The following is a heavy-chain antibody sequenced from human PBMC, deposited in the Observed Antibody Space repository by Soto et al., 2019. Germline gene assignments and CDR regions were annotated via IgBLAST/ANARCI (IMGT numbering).Heavy chain of an antibody. Sequence: QVQLVESGGGLVRPGGSLRLSCEASGFTFRDYYMTWFRQAPGKGLEWLSYIDSSTKYTNYADSVKGRFTISRDNAKTSLYLQMNSLRADETAVYYCAREYYYTMDVWGQGTMVTVSS. CDR3: AREYYYTMDV. CDR1: GFTFRDYY. J-gene: IGHJ6*02. CDR2: IDSSTKYT. V-gene: IGHV3-11*05.